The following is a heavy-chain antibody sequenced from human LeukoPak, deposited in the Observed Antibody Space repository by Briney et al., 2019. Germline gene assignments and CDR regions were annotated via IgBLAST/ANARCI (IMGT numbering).Heavy chain of an antibody. D-gene: IGHD3-16*02. CDR3: ARAEGEIYYRKVSNNWFDP. V-gene: IGHV4-38-2*02. CDR1: GYSISSACY. CDR2: IRHSGTT. J-gene: IGHJ5*02. Sequence: SETLSLTCTVSGYSISSACYWGWIRQPPGKGLEWIGTIRHSGTTYYNPPLKSRVTISIDSSKNQFSLKLTYVTAADTAVVYCARAEGEIYYRKVSNNWFDPWGQGTLVTVSS.